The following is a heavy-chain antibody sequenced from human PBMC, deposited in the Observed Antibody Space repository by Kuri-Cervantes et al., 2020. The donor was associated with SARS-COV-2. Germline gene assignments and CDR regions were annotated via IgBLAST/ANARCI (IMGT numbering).Heavy chain of an antibody. V-gene: IGHV3-53*01. J-gene: IGHJ5*02. CDR1: GFTFSDYY. CDR3: ARERGLRGWFDP. Sequence: GGSLRLSCAASGFTFSDYYMSWIRQAPGKGLEWVSVIYSGGSTYYADSVKGRFTISRDNSKNTPYLQMNSLRAEDTAVYYCARERGLRGWFDPWGQGTLVTVSS. CDR2: IYSGGST.